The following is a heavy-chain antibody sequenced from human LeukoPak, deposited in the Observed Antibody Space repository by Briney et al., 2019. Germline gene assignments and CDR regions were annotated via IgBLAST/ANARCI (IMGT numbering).Heavy chain of an antibody. Sequence: GGSLRLSCAASGFTFSSYWMSWVRQAPGKGLEWVANIKQDGSEKYYVDSVKGRFTISRDNAKNSLYLQMNSLRAEDTAVYYCAKLFNMIVLFNAFDIWGQGTMVTVSS. V-gene: IGHV3-7*01. CDR1: GFTFSSYW. CDR3: AKLFNMIVLFNAFDI. J-gene: IGHJ3*02. D-gene: IGHD3-22*01. CDR2: IKQDGSEK.